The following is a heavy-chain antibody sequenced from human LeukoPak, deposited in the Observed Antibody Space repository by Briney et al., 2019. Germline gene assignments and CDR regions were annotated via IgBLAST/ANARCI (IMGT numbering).Heavy chain of an antibody. CDR2: ISGSGGNT. D-gene: IGHD4-17*01. J-gene: IGHJ3*02. Sequence: PGGSLLLSCAASGFTFSAYAMIWVRQSPGKGLEWVSAISGSGGNTYYADSVKGRFTISRDNSKNTLYLHMSSLRAEDAAVYYCAKDPNGDYVGAFDSWGQGTMVIVSS. CDR1: GFTFSAYA. V-gene: IGHV3-23*01. CDR3: AKDPNGDYVGAFDS.